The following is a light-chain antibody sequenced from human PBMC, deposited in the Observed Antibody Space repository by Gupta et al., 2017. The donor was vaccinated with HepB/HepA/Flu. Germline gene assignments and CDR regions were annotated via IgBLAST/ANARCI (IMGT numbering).Light chain of an antibody. CDR2: KDS. Sequence: SYELTQLPSVSVSPGQTARITCSGDALPKQYAYWYQQKPGQAPVLVIYKDSERPSGIPERFSGSSSGTTVTLTISGVQAEDEADYYCQSAGSIGTYVVFGGGTKLTVL. CDR1: ALPKQY. CDR3: QSAGSIGTYVV. V-gene: IGLV3-25*03. J-gene: IGLJ2*01.